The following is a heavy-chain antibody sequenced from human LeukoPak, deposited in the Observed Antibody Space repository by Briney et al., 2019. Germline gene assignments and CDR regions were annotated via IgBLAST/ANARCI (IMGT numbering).Heavy chain of an antibody. CDR2: IYYSGST. Sequence: PSETLSLTCTVSGGSISSNYWSWIRQPPGKGLEWIGYIYYSGSTNYNPSLKSRVTISVDTSKNQFSLKLSSVTAADTAVYYCARGFLEWPAYYYYMDVWGKGTTVTVSS. CDR1: GGSISSNY. CDR3: ARGFLEWPAYYYYMDV. V-gene: IGHV4-59*01. J-gene: IGHJ6*03. D-gene: IGHD3-3*01.